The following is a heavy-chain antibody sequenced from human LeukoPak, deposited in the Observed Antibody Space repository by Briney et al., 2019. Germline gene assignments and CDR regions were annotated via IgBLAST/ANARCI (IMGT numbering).Heavy chain of an antibody. J-gene: IGHJ4*02. CDR3: AKGWDYYVDY. D-gene: IGHD1-26*01. V-gene: IGHV3-30*18. CDR1: GFTFSSYG. Sequence: PGRSLRLSCAASGFTFSSYGMNWVRQAPGKGLEWVAVIWHGGSNKYYADSVKGRFTISRDNSKDTLYLQMKSLRAGDTAVYYCAKGWDYYVDYWGQGTLVTVSS. CDR2: IWHGGSNK.